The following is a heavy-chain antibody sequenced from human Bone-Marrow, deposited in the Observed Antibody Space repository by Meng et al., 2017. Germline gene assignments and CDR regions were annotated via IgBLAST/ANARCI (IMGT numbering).Heavy chain of an antibody. Sequence: GESLKISCAASGFTFSSYAMHWVRQAPGKGLEWVAVISYDGSNKYYADSVKGRFTISRDNSKNTLYLQMNSLRAEDTAVYYCARGHQYYYDSSGYLNWFDPWGQGTLVTVSS. CDR1: GFTFSSYA. V-gene: IGHV3-30*04. CDR2: ISYDGSNK. D-gene: IGHD3-22*01. CDR3: ARGHQYYYDSSGYLNWFDP. J-gene: IGHJ5*02.